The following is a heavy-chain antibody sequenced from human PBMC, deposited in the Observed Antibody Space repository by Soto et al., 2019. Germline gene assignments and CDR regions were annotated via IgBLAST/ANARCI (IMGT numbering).Heavy chain of an antibody. CDR3: AKWSIAAAGGRDYFDY. CDR1: GFTFRSYA. D-gene: IGHD6-13*01. CDR2: ISGSGGST. J-gene: IGHJ4*02. Sequence: GGSLRLSCAASGFTFRSYAMSWVCQAPGKGLEWVSAISGSGGSTYYADSVKGRFTISRDNSKNTLYLQMNSLRAEDTAVYYCAKWSIAAAGGRDYFDYWGQGTLVTVSS. V-gene: IGHV3-23*01.